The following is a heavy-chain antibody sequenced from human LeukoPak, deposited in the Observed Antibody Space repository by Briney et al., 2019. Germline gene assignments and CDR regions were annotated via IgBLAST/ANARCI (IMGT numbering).Heavy chain of an antibody. J-gene: IGHJ4*02. CDR2: INPNSGGT. D-gene: IGHD6-13*01. CDR3: APSSSNWFYFDY. CDR1: GYTFTGYY. V-gene: IGHV1-2*02. Sequence: ASVKASCKASGYTFTGYYMHWVRPAPGQGPGWMGWINPNSGGTNYAQKFQGRVTMTRDTSISTAYMDLSRLRSDDTAVYYCAPSSSNWFYFDYWGQGTLVTVSS.